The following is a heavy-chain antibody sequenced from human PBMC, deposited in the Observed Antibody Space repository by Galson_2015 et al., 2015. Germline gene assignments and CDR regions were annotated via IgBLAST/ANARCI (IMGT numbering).Heavy chain of an antibody. J-gene: IGHJ4*02. V-gene: IGHV3-23*01. Sequence: SLRLSCAASGFTFSSYAMSWVRQAPGKGLEWVSAISGSGGSTYYADSVNGRFTISRDNSKNTLYLQMNSLRAEDAAVYYCAKDPARYYFDYWGQGTLVTVSS. CDR3: AKDPARYYFDY. CDR2: ISGSGGST. D-gene: IGHD5-24*01. CDR1: GFTFSSYA.